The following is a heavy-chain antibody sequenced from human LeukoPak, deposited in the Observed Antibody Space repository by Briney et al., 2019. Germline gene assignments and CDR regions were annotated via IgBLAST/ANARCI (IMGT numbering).Heavy chain of an antibody. CDR2: IKQDGSEK. D-gene: IGHD1-26*01. J-gene: IGHJ4*02. CDR3: ARAEWELPSYYFDY. Sequence: QSGGSLRLSCAASGFTFSSYWMSWVRQAPGQGLEWVANIKQDGSEKYYVDSVKGRFTISRDNAKNSLYLQMNSLRAEDTAVYYCARAEWELPSYYFDYWGQGTLVTVSS. CDR1: GFTFSSYW. V-gene: IGHV3-7*03.